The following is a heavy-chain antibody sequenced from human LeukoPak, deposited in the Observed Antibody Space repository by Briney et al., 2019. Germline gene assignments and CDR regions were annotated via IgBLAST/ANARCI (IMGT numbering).Heavy chain of an antibody. CDR2: IYHSGST. J-gene: IGHJ4*02. CDR1: GGSISSSNW. Sequence: SETLSLTCAVSGGSISSSNWWSWVRQPPGKGLEWIGEIYHSGSTYYNPSLKSRVTISVDTSKNQFSLKLSSVTAADTAVYYCARARYYYGSGSYYPYYFDYWGQGTLVTVSS. D-gene: IGHD3-10*01. V-gene: IGHV4-4*02. CDR3: ARARYYYGSGSYYPYYFDY.